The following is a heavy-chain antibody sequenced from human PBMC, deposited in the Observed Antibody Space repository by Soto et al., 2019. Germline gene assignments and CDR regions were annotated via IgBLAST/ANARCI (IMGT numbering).Heavy chain of an antibody. V-gene: IGHV4-30-4*01. CDR1: GGSISSGDYY. CDR3: ARGSGQDYYDSSGYYQPFDY. CDR2: IYYSGST. J-gene: IGHJ4*02. Sequence: TLSLTCTVSGGSISSGDYYWSWIRQPPGKGLEWIGYIYYSGSTYYNPSLKSRVTISVDTSKNQFSLKLSSVTAADTAVYYCARGSGQDYYDSSGYYQPFDYWGQGTLVTVSS. D-gene: IGHD3-22*01.